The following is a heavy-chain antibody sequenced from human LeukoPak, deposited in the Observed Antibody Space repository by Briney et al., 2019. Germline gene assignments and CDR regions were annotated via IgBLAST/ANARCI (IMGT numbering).Heavy chain of an antibody. CDR1: GGSISSYY. J-gene: IGHJ5*02. CDR3: ARDLVTAAGGRWFDP. V-gene: IGHV4-59*01. D-gene: IGHD2-2*01. Sequence: SETLSLTCTVSGGSISSYYWSWIRQPPGKGLEWIGYIYYSGSTNYNPSLKSRVTISVDTSKNQFSLKLSSVTAADTAVYYCARDLVTAAGGRWFDPWGQGTLVTVSS. CDR2: IYYSGST.